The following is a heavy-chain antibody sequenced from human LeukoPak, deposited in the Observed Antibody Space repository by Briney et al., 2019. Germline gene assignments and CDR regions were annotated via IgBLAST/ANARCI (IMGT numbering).Heavy chain of an antibody. CDR2: MNPNSGNT. CDR3: ARPSSDITGTTMWNY. Sequence: ASVKVSCKASGYTFTSYDINWVRQATGQGLEWMGWMNPNSGNTGYAQKLQGRVTMTRNTSISTAYMELSSLRSEDTAVYYCARPSSDITGTTMWNYWGQGTLVTVSS. D-gene: IGHD1-20*01. J-gene: IGHJ4*02. CDR1: GYTFTSYD. V-gene: IGHV1-8*01.